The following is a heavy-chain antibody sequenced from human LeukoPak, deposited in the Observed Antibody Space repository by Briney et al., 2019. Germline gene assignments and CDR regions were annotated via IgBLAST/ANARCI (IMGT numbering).Heavy chain of an antibody. Sequence: SETLSLTCTVSGGSISSSNYYWGWIRQPPGKGLEWIGSIYYSGNTYYNPSLKSRVTISVDASKNQFSLKLTSVTAADTAVYYCAHFKGGSFDFWGQGTMVTVSS. J-gene: IGHJ3*01. CDR2: IYYSGNT. D-gene: IGHD1-26*01. CDR1: GGSISSSNYY. V-gene: IGHV4-39*01. CDR3: AHFKGGSFDF.